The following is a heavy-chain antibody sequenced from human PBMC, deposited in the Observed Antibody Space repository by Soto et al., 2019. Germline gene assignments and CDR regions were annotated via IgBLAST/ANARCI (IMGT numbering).Heavy chain of an antibody. CDR2: INPSGGST. D-gene: IGHD6-13*01. Sequence: RASVKVSCKASGYTFTSYYMHWVRQAPGQGLEWMGIINPSGGSTSYAQKFQGRVTMTRDTFTSTVYMELSSLRSEDTAVYYCARDRYSSSWYRVAWFDPWGQGTLVTVSS. V-gene: IGHV1-46*01. CDR1: GYTFTSYY. J-gene: IGHJ5*02. CDR3: ARDRYSSSWYRVAWFDP.